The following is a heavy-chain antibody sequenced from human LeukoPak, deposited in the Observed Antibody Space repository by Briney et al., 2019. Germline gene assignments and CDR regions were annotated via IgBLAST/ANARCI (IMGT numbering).Heavy chain of an antibody. CDR2: INSDGSNT. J-gene: IGHJ4*02. V-gene: IGHV3-74*01. Sequence: QPGGSLRLSCAASGFTFSSYWMHWVRQAPGKGLVWVSRINSDGSNTIYADSVKGRFTFSRDNAKNTLYLQMNGLRAEDTAVYYCARGGTGWSSYFDYWGQGTLVTVSS. D-gene: IGHD6-19*01. CDR1: GFTFSSYW. CDR3: ARGGTGWSSYFDY.